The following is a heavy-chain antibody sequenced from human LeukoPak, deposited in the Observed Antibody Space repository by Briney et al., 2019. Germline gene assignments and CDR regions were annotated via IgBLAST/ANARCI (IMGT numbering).Heavy chain of an antibody. CDR1: GGSISSGGYY. CDR2: IYHSGST. D-gene: IGHD3-3*01. Sequence: SETLSLTCTVSGGSISSGGYYWSWIRQPPGKGLEWIGYIYHSGSTYYNPSLKSRVTISVDRSKNQFSLKLSSVTAADTAVYYCAREQFGGSGYLNYFDYWGQGTLVTVSS. J-gene: IGHJ4*02. CDR3: AREQFGGSGYLNYFDY. V-gene: IGHV4-30-2*01.